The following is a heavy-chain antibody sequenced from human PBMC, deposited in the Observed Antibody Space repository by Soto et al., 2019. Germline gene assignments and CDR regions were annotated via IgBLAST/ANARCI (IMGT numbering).Heavy chain of an antibody. CDR1: GFTFSSYG. Sequence: GGSLRLSCAASGFTFSSYGMHWVRQAPGKGLEWVAVISYDGSNKYYADSVKGRFTISRDNSKNTLYLQMNSLRAEDTAVYYCAKDLAFLEWLVDYWGQGTLVTVSS. CDR2: ISYDGSNK. D-gene: IGHD3-3*02. V-gene: IGHV3-30*18. CDR3: AKDLAFLEWLVDY. J-gene: IGHJ4*02.